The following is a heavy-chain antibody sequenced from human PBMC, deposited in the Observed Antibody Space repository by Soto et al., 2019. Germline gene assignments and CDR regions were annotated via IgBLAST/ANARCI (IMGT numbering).Heavy chain of an antibody. D-gene: IGHD6-13*01. CDR1: GFTCDGHT. J-gene: IGHJ4*02. CDR2: ISFDGSLK. Sequence: QVQLVESGGGVVQPGRSLRLSCTASGFTCDGHTMHWVRQSPGKGLEWVALISFDGSLKYDSDSVKGRFSISRDNSKNTVFLEMNSLRPEDTAVYYCARTYSSSWNYLDYWGQGVQVIVSS. V-gene: IGHV3-30*04. CDR3: ARTYSSSWNYLDY.